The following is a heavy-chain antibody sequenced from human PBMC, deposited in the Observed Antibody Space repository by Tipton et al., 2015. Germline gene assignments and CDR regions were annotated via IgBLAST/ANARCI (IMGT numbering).Heavy chain of an antibody. D-gene: IGHD4-17*01. Sequence: TLSLTCTVSGGSISRYYWSWIRQPPGKGLEWIGYISYTGNTHYNTSLKSRVTISLDTSKNQFSLTVNSVTAADTALYYCARVTVDYGDYVGAFDIWGQGTMVTVSS. J-gene: IGHJ3*02. CDR1: GGSISRYY. V-gene: IGHV4-59*01. CDR2: ISYTGNT. CDR3: ARVTVDYGDYVGAFDI.